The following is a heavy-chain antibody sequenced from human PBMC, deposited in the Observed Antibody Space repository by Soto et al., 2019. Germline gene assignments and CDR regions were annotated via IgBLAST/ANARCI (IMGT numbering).Heavy chain of an antibody. CDR1: GGSISSSSYY. Sequence: PSETLSLTCTVSGGSISSSSYYWGWIRQPPGKGLEWIGSIYYSGSTYYNLSLKSRVTISVDTSKNQFSLKLSSVTAADTAVYYCASTWEQQLVAIDYWGQGTLVTVSS. CDR3: ASTWEQQLVAIDY. D-gene: IGHD6-13*01. V-gene: IGHV4-39*01. CDR2: IYYSGST. J-gene: IGHJ4*02.